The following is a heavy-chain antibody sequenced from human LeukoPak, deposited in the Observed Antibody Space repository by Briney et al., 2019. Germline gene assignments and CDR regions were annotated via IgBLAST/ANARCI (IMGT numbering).Heavy chain of an antibody. Sequence: GGSLRLSCAASGFTFSSYAMSWVRQAPGKGLEWVPAISGSGGSTYYADSVKGRFTISRDNSKNTLYPQMNSLRAEDTAVYYCAKDSGDFRYCSGGSCHGPGYFDYWGQGTLVTVSS. CDR1: GFTFSSYA. CDR2: ISGSGGST. V-gene: IGHV3-23*01. J-gene: IGHJ4*02. CDR3: AKDSGDFRYCSGGSCHGPGYFDY. D-gene: IGHD2-15*01.